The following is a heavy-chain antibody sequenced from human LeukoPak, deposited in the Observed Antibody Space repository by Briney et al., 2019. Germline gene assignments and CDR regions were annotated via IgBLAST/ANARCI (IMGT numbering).Heavy chain of an antibody. CDR2: IYPGDSDT. Sequence: GESLKISCKGSGYSFTSYWIGWVRQMPGKGLEWMGIIYPGDSDTRYSPSFQGQVPISADKSISTAYLQWSSLKASDTAMYYCARQYHLYYDFWSGYFEDMNSYYFDYWGQGTLVTVSS. D-gene: IGHD3-3*01. CDR3: ARQYHLYYDFWSGYFEDMNSYYFDY. V-gene: IGHV5-51*01. J-gene: IGHJ4*02. CDR1: GYSFTSYW.